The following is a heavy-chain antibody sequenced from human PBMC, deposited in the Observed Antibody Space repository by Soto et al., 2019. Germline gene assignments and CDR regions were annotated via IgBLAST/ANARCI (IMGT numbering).Heavy chain of an antibody. Sequence: ASVKVSCKASGYTFTSYDINWVRQAAGQGLEWMGWMNPNSGNTGYAQKFQGRVTMTRNTSISTAYMELSSLRSEDTAVYYCARGRVRRTVTTHGYCMDVWGKGTTVTVSS. V-gene: IGHV1-8*01. CDR1: GYTFTSYD. CDR2: MNPNSGNT. J-gene: IGHJ6*03. D-gene: IGHD4-17*01. CDR3: ARGRVRRTVTTHGYCMDV.